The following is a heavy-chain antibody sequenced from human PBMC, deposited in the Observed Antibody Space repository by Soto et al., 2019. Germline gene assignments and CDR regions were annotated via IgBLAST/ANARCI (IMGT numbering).Heavy chain of an antibody. CDR2: IKTKSVGGAT. D-gene: IGHD2-15*01. CDR3: TTYSTQTFCDGGPCYSEQTKIHDS. CDR1: GFSFSNVW. V-gene: IGHV3-15*01. J-gene: IGHJ4*02. Sequence: EVQLVESGGGLVRPGGSLTLSCAASGFSFSNVWMSWVRQAPGKGLEWVGNIKTKSVGGATAYTAPVKGRFTISRDDSKDTLYLQMNSLKTEDTTVYYCTTYSTQTFCDGGPCYSEQTKIHDSWGQGILVTVSS.